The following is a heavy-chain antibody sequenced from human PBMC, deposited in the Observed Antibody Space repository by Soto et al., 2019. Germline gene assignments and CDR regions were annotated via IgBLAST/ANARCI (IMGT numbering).Heavy chain of an antibody. J-gene: IGHJ3*02. Sequence: DVQLMESGGCLVQPGGSLRLSCAASGFTFSYYWMTWVRQAPGKGLEWVANIRRDGGEVHYVDSVKGRFSVSRDNAKESLYLQMNSLRIEDTAVYYCARDATYRDSSFYYDVLDIWGQGTMVTVSS. CDR1: GFTFSYYW. CDR2: IRRDGGEV. V-gene: IGHV3-7*05. D-gene: IGHD3-22*01. CDR3: ARDATYRDSSFYYDVLDI.